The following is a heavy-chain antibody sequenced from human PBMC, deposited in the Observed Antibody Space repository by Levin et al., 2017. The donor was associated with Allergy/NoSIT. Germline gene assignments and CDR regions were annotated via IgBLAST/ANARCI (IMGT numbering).Heavy chain of an antibody. CDR1: GGTFSSYA. Sequence: SVKVSCKASGGTFSSYAISWVRQAPGQGLEWMGRIIPILGIANYAQKFQGRVTITAHKSTSTAYMELSSLRSEDTAVYYCARAGSIDEKTASAGHYYYYYGMDVWGQGTTVTVSS. J-gene: IGHJ6*02. CDR3: ARAGSIDEKTASAGHYYYYYGMDV. V-gene: IGHV1-69*04. CDR2: IIPILGIA. D-gene: IGHD2-15*01.